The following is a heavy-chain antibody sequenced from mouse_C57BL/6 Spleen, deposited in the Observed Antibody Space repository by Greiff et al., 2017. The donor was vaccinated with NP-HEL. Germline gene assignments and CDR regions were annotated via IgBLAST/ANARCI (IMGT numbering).Heavy chain of an antibody. V-gene: IGHV6-6*01. D-gene: IGHD1-1*01. CDR3: TDGSEGYFDV. J-gene: IGHJ1*03. Sequence: EVKLVESGGGLVQPGGSMKLSCAASGFTFTDSWMDWVRQSPEKGLEWVAAIRNKATNHATYNAESVKGRFTISRDDSKSSVNLQMNSLRAEDTGIYYCTDGSEGYFDVWGTGTTVTVSS. CDR2: IRNKATNHAT. CDR1: GFTFTDSW.